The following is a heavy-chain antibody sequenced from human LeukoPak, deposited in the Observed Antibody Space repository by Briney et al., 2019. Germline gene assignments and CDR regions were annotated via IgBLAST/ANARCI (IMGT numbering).Heavy chain of an antibody. CDR2: IYSGGNT. CDR3: AREGVRGLGELSLFF. D-gene: IGHD3-16*02. J-gene: IGHJ4*02. Sequence: PGRSLRLSCAASGFTFSNYGMHWVRQAPGKGLEWVSAIYSGGNTYHADSVKGRFTISRDNSKNTLYLQMNSLRAEDTAAYYCAREGVRGLGELSLFFWGQGTLVIVSS. CDR1: GFTFSNYG. V-gene: IGHV3-53*01.